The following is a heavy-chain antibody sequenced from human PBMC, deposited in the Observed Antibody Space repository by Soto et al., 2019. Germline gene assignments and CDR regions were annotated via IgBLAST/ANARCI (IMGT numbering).Heavy chain of an antibody. CDR1: GFTVSSNY. D-gene: IGHD6-13*01. J-gene: IGHJ6*03. CDR2: IYSGGST. Sequence: EVQLVESGGGLVQPGGSLRLSCAASGFTVSSNYMSWVRQAPGKGLEWVSVIYSGGSTYYADSVKGRFTISRHNSKNTLYLQMNCLRAEDTAVYYCATYTRPYYYYYMDVWGKGTTVTVSS. CDR3: ATYTRPYYYYYMDV. V-gene: IGHV3-53*04.